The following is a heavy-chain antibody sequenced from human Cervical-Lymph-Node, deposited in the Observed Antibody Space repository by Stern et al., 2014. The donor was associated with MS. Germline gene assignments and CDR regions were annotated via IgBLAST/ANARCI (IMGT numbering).Heavy chain of an antibody. Sequence: EVQLEESGGDLVQPGGSLRLSCAASGFSFSDYFIDWVRQAPGKRLEWAGSIRHKARSYTTDYAASVKGRFTISRDDSQMSVYLQMNSLRTEDTAVYYCVRDQSWSYDFWGRGTLVTVSS. V-gene: IGHV3-72*01. CDR3: VRDQSWSYDF. CDR2: IRHKARSYTT. J-gene: IGHJ4*02. CDR1: GFSFSDYF. D-gene: IGHD1-26*01.